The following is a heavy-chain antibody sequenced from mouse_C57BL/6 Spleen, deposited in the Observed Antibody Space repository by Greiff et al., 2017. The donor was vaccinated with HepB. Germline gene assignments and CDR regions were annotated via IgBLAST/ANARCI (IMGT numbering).Heavy chain of an antibody. J-gene: IGHJ2*01. D-gene: IGHD2-4*01. CDR3: ARERGYDCGLLDY. CDR1: GFTFTDYY. CDR2: VYPYNGGT. Sequence: VHLKQSGPVLVKPGPSVKISCKASGFTFTDYYMHWVKQSHGKSLEWIGLVYPYNGGTSYNQKFKGKATLTVDTSSSTAYMELNSLTSEDSAVYFCARERGYDCGLLDYWGQGTTLTVSS. V-gene: IGHV1-36*01.